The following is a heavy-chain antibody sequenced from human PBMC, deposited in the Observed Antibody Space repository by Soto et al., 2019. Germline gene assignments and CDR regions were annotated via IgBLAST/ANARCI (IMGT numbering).Heavy chain of an antibody. J-gene: IGHJ6*02. V-gene: IGHV1-2*04. D-gene: IGHD6-13*01. CDR3: ARGIAAAAARGMDV. Sequence: ASVKVSCKASGYTFTSYDINWVRQATGQGLEWMGWMNPNSGGTNYAQKFQGWVTMTRDTSISTAYMELSRLRSDDTAVYYCARGIAAAAARGMDVWGQGTTVTV. CDR2: MNPNSGGT. CDR1: GYTFTSYD.